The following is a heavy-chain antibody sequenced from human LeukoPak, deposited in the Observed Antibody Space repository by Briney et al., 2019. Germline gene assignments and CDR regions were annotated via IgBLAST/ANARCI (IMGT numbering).Heavy chain of an antibody. J-gene: IGHJ4*02. CDR1: GFTFSDYY. D-gene: IGHD3-16*01. V-gene: IGHV3-7*01. CDR3: AKQRYGGEDY. Sequence: GGSLRLSCAASGFTFSDYYMSWLRQAPGKGLEWVANIKQDGSEKYYVDSVKGRFTISRDNAKNSLYLQLNSLRAEDTAVYYCAKQRYGGEDYWGQGTLVTVSS. CDR2: IKQDGSEK.